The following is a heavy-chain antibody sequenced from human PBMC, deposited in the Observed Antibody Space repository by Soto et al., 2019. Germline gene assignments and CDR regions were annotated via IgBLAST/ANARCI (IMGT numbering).Heavy chain of an antibody. V-gene: IGHV4-31*03. D-gene: IGHD3-10*01. Sequence: PSETLSLTCTVSGGSFTSGGYYWSWIRQRPGKGLEWIGYISYSGDTNYNPSLQSRVTISADASRSHFSLKLSSVSAADTAVYYCAREIGGDNYGFDSWGQGILVTSPQ. CDR2: ISYSGDT. CDR1: GGSFTSGGYY. CDR3: AREIGGDNYGFDS. J-gene: IGHJ4*02.